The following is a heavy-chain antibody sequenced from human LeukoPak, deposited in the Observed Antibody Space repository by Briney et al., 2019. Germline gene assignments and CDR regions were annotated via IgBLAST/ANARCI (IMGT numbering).Heavy chain of an antibody. Sequence: GGSLRLSCAASGFTFDDYAMHWVRQAPGKGLEWVSGISWNSGSVGYADSVKGRFTISRDNAKNFLYLQMYSLRADDTAFYYCAKGHSSGWLGDYWGHGTLDTVSS. V-gene: IGHV3-9*01. J-gene: IGHJ4*01. D-gene: IGHD6-19*01. CDR3: AKGHSSGWLGDY. CDR2: ISWNSGSV. CDR1: GFTFDDYA.